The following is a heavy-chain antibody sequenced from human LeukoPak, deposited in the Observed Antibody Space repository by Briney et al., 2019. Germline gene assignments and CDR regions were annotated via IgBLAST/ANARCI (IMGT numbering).Heavy chain of an antibody. J-gene: IGHJ5*02. V-gene: IGHV4-34*01. Sequence: PSETLSLTCAVYGGSFSGYYWSWIRQPPGKGLEWIGEINHSGSTNYNPSLKSRVTMSVDTSKNQFSLRLTSVSAADTAVYYCVRGPYGSGISNWFDPWGQGTQVIVSS. CDR2: INHSGST. CDR3: VRGPYGSGISNWFDP. D-gene: IGHD3-10*01. CDR1: GGSFSGYY.